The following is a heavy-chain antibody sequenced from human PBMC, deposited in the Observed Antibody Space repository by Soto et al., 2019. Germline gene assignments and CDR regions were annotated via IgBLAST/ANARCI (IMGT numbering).Heavy chain of an antibody. Sequence: QVQLQESGPGLVKPSETLSLTCTVSGGSVSSGSYYWSWIRQPPGKGLEWIGYIYYSGSTNYNPSLKCRVTISVDTSKNQFSLKLSSVTAADTAVYYCARVVGGYCSSTSCRDYYGMDVWGQGTTVTVSS. V-gene: IGHV4-61*01. CDR1: GGSVSSGSYY. CDR2: IYYSGST. D-gene: IGHD2-2*01. CDR3: ARVVGGYCSSTSCRDYYGMDV. J-gene: IGHJ6*02.